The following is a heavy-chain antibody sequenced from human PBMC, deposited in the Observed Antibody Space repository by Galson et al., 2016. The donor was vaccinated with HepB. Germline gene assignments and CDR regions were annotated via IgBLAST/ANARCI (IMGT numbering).Heavy chain of an antibody. Sequence: SLRLSCAASGFTFSSYAMHWVRQAPGKGLEGVAVIWYDGSNKYYVDSVKGRFTISRDNSKNTLYLQMNSLRAEDTAVYYCARGLVGVGPNDYYGMDVWGQGTTVTVS. J-gene: IGHJ6*02. V-gene: IGHV3-33*01. D-gene: IGHD2-15*01. CDR1: GFTFSSYA. CDR2: IWYDGSNK. CDR3: ARGLVGVGPNDYYGMDV.